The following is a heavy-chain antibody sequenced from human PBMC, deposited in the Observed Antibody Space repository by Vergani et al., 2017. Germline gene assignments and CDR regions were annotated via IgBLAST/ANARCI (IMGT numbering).Heavy chain of an antibody. CDR1: GFTFSSYA. CDR3: AKRGRIQLWSTELDY. CDR2: ISGSGGST. Sequence: EVQLLESGGGLVQPGGSLRLSCAASGFTFSSYAMSWVRQAPGKGLEGVSAISGSGGSTYYADTVKGRFTISRDNSKNTLYLQMNSLRAEDTAVYYCAKRGRIQLWSTELDYWGQGTLVNVSS. D-gene: IGHD5-18*01. J-gene: IGHJ4*02. V-gene: IGHV3-23*01.